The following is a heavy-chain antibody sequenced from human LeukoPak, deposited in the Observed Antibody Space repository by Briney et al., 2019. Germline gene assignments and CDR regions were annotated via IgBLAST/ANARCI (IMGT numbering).Heavy chain of an antibody. CDR1: GYTFTSYG. Sequence: ASVKVSFKASGYTFTSYGISWVRQAPGQGLEWMGWISAYNGNTNYAQKLQGRVTMTTDTSTSTAYMELRSLRSDDTAVYYCARTYYDILTGYHYYYYGMDVWGQGTTVTVSS. V-gene: IGHV1-18*01. CDR2: ISAYNGNT. D-gene: IGHD3-9*01. CDR3: ARTYYDILTGYHYYYYGMDV. J-gene: IGHJ6*02.